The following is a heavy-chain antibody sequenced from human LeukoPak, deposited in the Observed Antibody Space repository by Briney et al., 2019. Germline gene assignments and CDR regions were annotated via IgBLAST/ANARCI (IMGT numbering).Heavy chain of an antibody. D-gene: IGHD1-7*01. CDR1: GVSFSGYY. Sequence: SETLSLTCAVYGVSFSGYYWRWLRQPAGKGVEWLGRIYTSGSTNHNPSLQSRVTMSVDTSKNQFSLKLSSVTAADTAVYYCARDQLRGGLDFWGQGTLVTVSS. CDR2: IYTSGST. V-gene: IGHV4-4*07. CDR3: ARDQLRGGLDF. J-gene: IGHJ4*02.